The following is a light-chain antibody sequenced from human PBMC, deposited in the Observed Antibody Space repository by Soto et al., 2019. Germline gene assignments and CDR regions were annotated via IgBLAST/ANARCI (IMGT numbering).Light chain of an antibody. V-gene: IGKV3-15*01. CDR2: GAS. CDR1: QSVGSN. J-gene: IGKJ4*01. CDR3: QQYNNWPPGIT. Sequence: EIVMTQSPASLSVSPGERATLSCRASQSVGSNLAWYQHKPGQAPSLLIYGASIRATGIPARFSGSGSGTEFTLSISSLQSEDFVVYYCQQYNNWPPGITFGGGTKVEIK.